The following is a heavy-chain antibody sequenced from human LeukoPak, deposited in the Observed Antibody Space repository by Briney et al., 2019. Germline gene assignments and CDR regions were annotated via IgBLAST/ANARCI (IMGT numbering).Heavy chain of an antibody. CDR2: ISDDGRIK. V-gene: IGHV3-30*04. J-gene: IGHJ4*02. CDR1: GFSFSRYD. Sequence: GGSLRLSCVASGFSFSRYDMHWVRQAPGKGLEWVAVISDDGRIKIYGDSVKGRLTISRDNSKNTLYLQMNSLRAEDTAVYYCAKDFRGYFDYWGQGTLVTVSS. CDR3: AKDFRGYFDY.